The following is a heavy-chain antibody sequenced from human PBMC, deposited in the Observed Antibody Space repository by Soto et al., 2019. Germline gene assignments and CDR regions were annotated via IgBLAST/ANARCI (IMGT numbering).Heavy chain of an antibody. Sequence: SETLSLTCAVYGGSFSGYYWSWIRQPPGKGLEWIGEINHSGSTNYNPSLKSRVTISVDTSKNQFSLKLSSVTAADTAVYYCARALRLGELSLYFDYWGQGTLVTVSS. CDR1: GGSFSGYY. CDR2: INHSGST. D-gene: IGHD3-16*02. J-gene: IGHJ4*02. V-gene: IGHV4-34*01. CDR3: ARALRLGELSLYFDY.